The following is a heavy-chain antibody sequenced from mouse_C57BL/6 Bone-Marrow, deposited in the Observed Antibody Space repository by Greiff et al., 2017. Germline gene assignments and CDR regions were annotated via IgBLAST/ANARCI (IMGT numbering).Heavy chain of an antibody. CDR1: GYTFTSYW. D-gene: IGHD2-4*01. CDR3: ARDDSWYFDV. V-gene: IGHV1-50*01. Sequence: VQLQQPGAELVKPGASVKLSCKASGYTFTSYWMQWVKQRPGQGLEWIGEIDPSDSYTNYNQKFKGKATLTVDTSSSTAYMQLSSLTSEDSAVYYCARDDSWYFDVWGTGPTVTVSS. CDR2: IDPSDSYT. J-gene: IGHJ1*03.